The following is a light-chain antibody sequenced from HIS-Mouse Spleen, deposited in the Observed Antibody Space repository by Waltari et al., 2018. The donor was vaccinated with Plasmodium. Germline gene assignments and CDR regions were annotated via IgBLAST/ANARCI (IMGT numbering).Light chain of an antibody. V-gene: IGLV3-27*01. J-gene: IGLJ3*02. Sequence: SYELTQPSSVSVSPGQTARITCSGDVLAKNYARWFQQKPGQAPVLVIYKDGEGPSGIPERLSGASSGTTVTLTSSGAQVEDEADYYCYSAADNNLVFGGGTKLTVL. CDR1: VLAKNY. CDR2: KDG. CDR3: YSAADNNLV.